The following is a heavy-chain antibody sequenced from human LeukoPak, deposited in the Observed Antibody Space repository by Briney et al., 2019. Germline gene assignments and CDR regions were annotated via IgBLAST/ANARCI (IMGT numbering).Heavy chain of an antibody. V-gene: IGHV4-30-2*01. CDR1: GGSISSGGYY. Sequence: SETLSLTCTVSGGSISSGGYYWSWIRQPPGKGLEWIGYIYHSGSTYYNPSLKSRVTISVDRSKNQFSLKLSSVTAADTALYYCAKDIYSGYAGVDYWGQGTLVTVSS. CDR3: AKDIYSGYAGVDY. CDR2: IYHSGST. D-gene: IGHD5-12*01. J-gene: IGHJ4*02.